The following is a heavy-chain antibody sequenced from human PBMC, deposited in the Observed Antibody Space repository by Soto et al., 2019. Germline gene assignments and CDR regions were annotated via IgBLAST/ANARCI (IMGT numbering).Heavy chain of an antibody. D-gene: IGHD2-21*01. CDR2: IYHSGST. CDR1: GYSISSGYY. Sequence: SETLSLTCAVSGYSISSGYYWGWIRQPPGKGLEWIGSIYHSGSTYYNPSLKSRVTISVDTSKNQFSLKLSSVTAADTAVYYCARDRVVLWGSKAQRLYYYYGMDVWGQGTTVTVSS. CDR3: ARDRVVLWGSKAQRLYYYYGMDV. V-gene: IGHV4-38-2*02. J-gene: IGHJ6*02.